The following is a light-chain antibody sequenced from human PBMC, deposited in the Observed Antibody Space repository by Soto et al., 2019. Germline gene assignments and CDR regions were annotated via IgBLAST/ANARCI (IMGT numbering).Light chain of an antibody. J-gene: IGLJ2*01. CDR1: SGHSNYA. Sequence: QSVLTQSPSASASLGASVKLTCTLSSGHSNYAIAWHQQQSEKGPRYLMNLNSDGSHSKGDGIPDRFSGSSSGAERYLTISSLQSEDEADYYWQTWGSGIVVFGGGTKVTVL. CDR2: LNSDGSH. V-gene: IGLV4-69*01. CDR3: QTWGSGIVV.